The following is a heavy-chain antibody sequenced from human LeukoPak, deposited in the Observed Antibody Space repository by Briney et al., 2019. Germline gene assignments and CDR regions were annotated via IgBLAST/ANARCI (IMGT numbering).Heavy chain of an antibody. D-gene: IGHD4-11*01. CDR3: ARDRYSNSFYYYYAMDV. CDR1: GGSISSTYW. CDR2: IYHSGFT. V-gene: IGHV4-4*02. Sequence: PSGTLSLTCDVSGGSISSTYWWTWVRQSPGKGLEWIGEIYHSGFTDYNPSLKSRVTISVDTSKSQFSLKVRSLTAADTAVYYCARDRYSNSFYYYYAMDVWGQGTTVTVSS. J-gene: IGHJ6*02.